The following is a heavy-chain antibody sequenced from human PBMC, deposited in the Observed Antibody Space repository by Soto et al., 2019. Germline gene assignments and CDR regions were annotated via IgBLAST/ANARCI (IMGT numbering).Heavy chain of an antibody. CDR1: GYTFSTYG. CDR2: IGAYNDDT. D-gene: IGHD1-1*01. CDR3: ARDWKGAEGFDP. V-gene: IGHV1-18*01. J-gene: IGHJ5*02. Sequence: QVQLVQSGPEVKKPGASVKVSYKASGYTFSTYGFSWVRQAPGQGLEWMGWIGAYNDDTNYAQNFQGRVTMTTDTSTTTSYMELRSLRSDDTAVYFCARDWKGAEGFDPWGQGTLVTVSS.